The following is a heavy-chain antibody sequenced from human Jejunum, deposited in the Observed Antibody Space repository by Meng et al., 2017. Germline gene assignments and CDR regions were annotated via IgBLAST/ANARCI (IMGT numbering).Heavy chain of an antibody. CDR1: GYSFSIYY. D-gene: IGHD2-15*01. J-gene: IGHJ3*02. Sequence: GESLKISCKASGYSFSIYYIGWVRQMPGKGLEWMAVIRPGDSDTNYSPSFQGLVTISADTSINTAYLQWSPKASDTAMYYCARRIGSSGRAFDMWGQGTMVTVSS. V-gene: IGHV5-51*01. CDR2: IRPGDSDT. CDR3: ARRIGSSGRAFDM.